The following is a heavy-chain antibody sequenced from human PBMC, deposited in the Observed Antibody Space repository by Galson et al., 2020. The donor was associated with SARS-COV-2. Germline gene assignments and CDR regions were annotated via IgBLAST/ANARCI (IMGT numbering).Heavy chain of an antibody. CDR2: ISYDGSNK. V-gene: IGHV3-30*18. J-gene: IGHJ3*02. D-gene: IGHD3-10*01. Sequence: GGSLRLSCAASGFTFSSYGMHWVRQAPGKGLEWVAVISYDGSNKYYADSVKGRFTISRDNSKNTLYLQMNSLRAEDTAVYYCAKDGSGSVTGAFDIWGQGTMVTVSS. CDR1: GFTFSSYG. CDR3: AKDGSGSVTGAFDI.